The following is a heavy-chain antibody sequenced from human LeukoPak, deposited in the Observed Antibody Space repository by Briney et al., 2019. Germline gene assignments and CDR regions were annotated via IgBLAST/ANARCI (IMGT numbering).Heavy chain of an antibody. V-gene: IGHV3-23*01. J-gene: IGHJ4*02. CDR2: ISGSGGST. Sequence: GGSLRLSCAASGFTFSNYAMGWVRQVPGKGLEWVSGISGSGGSTNYADSVKGRLIISRDNSKNTLYLQMNSLRAEDTAVYYCAKDGYYDSSGSPTGYFDYWGQGTLVTVSS. CDR1: GFTFSNYA. D-gene: IGHD3-22*01. CDR3: AKDGYYDSSGSPTGYFDY.